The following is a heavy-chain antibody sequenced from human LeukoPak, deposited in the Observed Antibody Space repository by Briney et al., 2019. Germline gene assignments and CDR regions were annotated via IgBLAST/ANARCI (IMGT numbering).Heavy chain of an antibody. CDR1: GDSISSSSYS. V-gene: IGHV4-39*01. J-gene: IGHJ2*01. Sequence: PSETLSLTCTVSGDSISSSSYSWGWIRQPPGKGLEWLGRVYSSGSTYYNPSLKSRVTISVDTSKDHFSLRLSSVTAADTAVYFCARHGGYSSSWYTTIRNYWYFDLWGRGTLLTVSS. D-gene: IGHD6-13*01. CDR2: VYSSGST. CDR3: ARHGGYSSSWYTTIRNYWYFDL.